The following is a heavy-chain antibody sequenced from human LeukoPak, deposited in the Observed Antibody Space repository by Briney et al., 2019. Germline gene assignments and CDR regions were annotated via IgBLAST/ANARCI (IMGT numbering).Heavy chain of an antibody. CDR1: GGSISSYY. D-gene: IGHD2-2*01. Sequence: AETLSLTCTVSGGSISSYYWSWIRQPPGKGLQWIGYIYYSGGTNYNPSLKRRVTISVDTSKNQYHLKLSSVTAADTAVYYCARTTEGYCRSPSYSWCYYYYMDVWGKGTTVTVSS. J-gene: IGHJ6*03. V-gene: IGHV4-59*01. CDR2: IYYSGGT. CDR3: ARTTEGYCRSPSYSWCYYYYMDV.